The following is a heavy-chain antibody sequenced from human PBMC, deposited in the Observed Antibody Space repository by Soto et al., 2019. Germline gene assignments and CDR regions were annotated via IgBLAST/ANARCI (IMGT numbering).Heavy chain of an antibody. CDR1: GYMFVTYG. D-gene: IGHD3-10*01. Sequence: QVQLVQSGAEVKKPGASVKVSCKASGYMFVTYGINWVRQAPGQGLEWMGWISGYNGNTKYAQNLQGRVTMTTDASTSTAYMEMRSLRSDDTAVYYCARDLDGSGSYYTDYCGPGTLVTVSS. V-gene: IGHV1-18*01. CDR2: ISGYNGNT. J-gene: IGHJ4*02. CDR3: ARDLDGSGSYYTDY.